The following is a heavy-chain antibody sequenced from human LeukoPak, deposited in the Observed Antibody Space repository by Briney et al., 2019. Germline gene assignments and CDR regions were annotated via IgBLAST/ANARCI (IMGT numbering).Heavy chain of an antibody. CDR3: ARGGITMIVVVKDGPFDY. V-gene: IGHV3-30-3*01. CDR1: GFTFSSYA. Sequence: SGGSLRLSCAASGFTFSSYAMHWVRQAPGKGLEWVAVISSDGNNKYYADSVKGRFTISRDNSRNTLYLQMNSLRAEDTAVYYCARGGITMIVVVKDGPFDYWGQGTLVTVSS. J-gene: IGHJ4*02. D-gene: IGHD3-22*01. CDR2: ISSDGNNK.